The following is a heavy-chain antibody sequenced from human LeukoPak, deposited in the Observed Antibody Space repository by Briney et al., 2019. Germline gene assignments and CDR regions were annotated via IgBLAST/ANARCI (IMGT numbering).Heavy chain of an antibody. J-gene: IGHJ5*02. CDR1: GFTFSSYG. V-gene: IGHV3-33*01. D-gene: IGHD6-19*01. Sequence: GGSLRLSCAASGFTFSSYGMHWVRQAPGKGLEWVAVIWYDGSDKYYADSVKGRFTISRDNSKNALYLQMNSLRVEDTAVYYCARVLGDSGWYLGWFDPWGQGTLVTVSS. CDR2: IWYDGSDK. CDR3: ARVLGDSGWYLGWFDP.